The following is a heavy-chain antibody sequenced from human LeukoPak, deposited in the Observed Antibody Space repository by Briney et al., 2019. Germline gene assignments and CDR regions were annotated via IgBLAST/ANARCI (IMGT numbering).Heavy chain of an antibody. D-gene: IGHD1-7*01. CDR1: GGSISSYY. J-gene: IGHJ4*02. V-gene: IGHV4-59*01. CDR2: IYYSGST. CDR3: ARAGITGTMSFDY. Sequence: SETLSLTCTVSGGSISSYYWSWIRQPPGKGLEWIGYIYYSGSTNYNPSLKSRVTISVDTSKNQFSLKLSSVTAADTAVYYCARAGITGTMSFDYWGQGTLVTVSS.